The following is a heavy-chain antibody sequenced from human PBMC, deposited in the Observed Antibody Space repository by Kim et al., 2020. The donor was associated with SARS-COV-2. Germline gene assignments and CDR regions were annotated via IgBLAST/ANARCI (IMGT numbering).Heavy chain of an antibody. Sequence: AASVKGRVTIARDDSKNSLYLQMNRLKTEDTAVYFCARVGIASTTGYIDYWGQGTLVTVSS. V-gene: IGHV3-72*01. D-gene: IGHD3-3*02. CDR3: ARVGIASTTGYIDY. J-gene: IGHJ4*02.